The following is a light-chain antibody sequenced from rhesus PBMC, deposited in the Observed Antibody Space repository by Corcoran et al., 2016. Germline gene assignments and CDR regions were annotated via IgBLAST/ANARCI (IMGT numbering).Light chain of an antibody. V-gene: IGKV2-90*01. CDR3: LQGIQFPFT. CDR2: EGS. J-gene: IGKJ3*01. Sequence: DIVMTQTPLSLPVTPGEPASISCRSSQSLLHSGGKTYLDWYLQKPGQSPQLLIYEGSNRASGVPDRFSGGGAGTDFTLKISRVEAEDVGVYYCLQGIQFPFTFGPGTKLYIK. CDR1: QSLLHSGGKTY.